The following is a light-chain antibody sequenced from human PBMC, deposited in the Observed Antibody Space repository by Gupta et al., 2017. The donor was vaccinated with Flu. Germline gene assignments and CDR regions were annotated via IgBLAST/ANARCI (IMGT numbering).Light chain of an antibody. CDR3: QQSDSNPPYT. J-gene: IGKJ2*01. CDR1: QSIRSS. Sequence: SSLYASVGDRVTITCRASQSIRSSLAWYQQTQGRAPELLIYAVSSWQRRVTSSFSGSGSGIDLTLTISRPQQEDFATSYSQQSDSNPPYTFGQGTKLEMK. CDR2: AVS. V-gene: IGKV1-39*01.